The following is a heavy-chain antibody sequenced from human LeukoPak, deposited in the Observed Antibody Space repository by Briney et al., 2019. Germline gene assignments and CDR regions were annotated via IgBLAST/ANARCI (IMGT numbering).Heavy chain of an antibody. CDR1: GGSFSGYY. V-gene: IGHV4-34*01. J-gene: IGHJ4*02. D-gene: IGHD6-13*01. CDR2: INHSGST. Sequence: PSETLSLTCAVYGGSFSGYYWSWIRQPPGKGLEWIGEINHSGSTNYNPSLKSRVTISVDTSKNQFSLKLSSVTAADTAVYYCASLVTAAGRDYWGQGTLVTVSS. CDR3: ASLVTAAGRDY.